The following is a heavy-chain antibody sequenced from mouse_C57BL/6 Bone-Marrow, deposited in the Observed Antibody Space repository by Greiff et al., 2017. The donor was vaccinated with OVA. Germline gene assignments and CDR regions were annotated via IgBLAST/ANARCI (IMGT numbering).Heavy chain of an antibody. J-gene: IGHJ3*01. Sequence: EVQLQQSGTVLARPGASVKMSCKTSGYTFTSYWMHWVKQRPGQGLEWIGAIYPGNSDTSYNQKFKGKAKLTAVTSASTAYMERSSLTNEDSAVYYCTREGVYDGCFAYWGQGTLVTVSA. CDR1: GYTFTSYW. CDR2: IYPGNSDT. D-gene: IGHD2-3*01. V-gene: IGHV1-5*01. CDR3: TREGVYDGCFAY.